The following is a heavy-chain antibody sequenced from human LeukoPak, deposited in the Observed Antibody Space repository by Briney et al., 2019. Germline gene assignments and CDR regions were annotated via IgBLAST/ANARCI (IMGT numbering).Heavy chain of an antibody. Sequence: SETLSLTCAVYDGSFSGYYWSWIRQPAGKGLEWIGRIYNSGTTNYNPSLKSRVTILVDTSKNLFSLKLPSVTAADTAVYFCARGPPYAPGVLDVWGKGTTVTISS. D-gene: IGHD7-27*01. CDR1: DGSFSGYY. J-gene: IGHJ6*04. CDR2: IYNSGTT. CDR3: ARGPPYAPGVLDV. V-gene: IGHV4-59*10.